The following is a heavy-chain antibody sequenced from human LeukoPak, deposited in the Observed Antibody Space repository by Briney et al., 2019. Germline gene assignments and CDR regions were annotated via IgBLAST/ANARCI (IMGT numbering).Heavy chain of an antibody. CDR3: AKDGPWY. J-gene: IGHJ4*02. CDR2: ISYDGSNK. CDR1: GFTFSSYA. Sequence: GGSLRLSCAASGFTFSSYAMHWVRQAPGKGLEWVAVISYDGSNKYYADSVKGRFTISRDNSKNTLYLQMNSLRAEDTAVYYCAKDGPWYWGQGTLVTVSS. V-gene: IGHV3-30*04.